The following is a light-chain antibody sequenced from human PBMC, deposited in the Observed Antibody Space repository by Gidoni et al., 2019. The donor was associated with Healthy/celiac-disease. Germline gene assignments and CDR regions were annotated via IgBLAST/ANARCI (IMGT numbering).Light chain of an antibody. V-gene: IGKV2-28*01. CDR1: PSLLHSNGYNY. CDR2: LGS. Sequence: DIVMTQSPLSLPVTPGEPASISSRSSPSLLHSNGYNYLDWYLQEPGQSPQLLIYLGSNRASGVPDRFSGSGSGTDFTLKISRVEAEDVGVYYCMQALQTPLTFGGGTKVEIK. J-gene: IGKJ4*01. CDR3: MQALQTPLT.